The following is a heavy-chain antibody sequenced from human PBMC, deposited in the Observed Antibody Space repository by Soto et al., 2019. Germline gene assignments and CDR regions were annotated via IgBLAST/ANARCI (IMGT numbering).Heavy chain of an antibody. V-gene: IGHV4-38-2*01. CDR1: GYSITSGYY. CDR3: ASRIAARPFFDY. J-gene: IGHJ4*02. D-gene: IGHD6-6*01. Sequence: PSETLSLTCAVSGYSITSGYYWGWIRQPPGKGLEWIGSVYHSGSTYYNPSLKSRVTISVDTSMNQFSLKLSSVTAADTAVYYCASRIAARPFFDYWGQGTLVTVSS. CDR2: VYHSGST.